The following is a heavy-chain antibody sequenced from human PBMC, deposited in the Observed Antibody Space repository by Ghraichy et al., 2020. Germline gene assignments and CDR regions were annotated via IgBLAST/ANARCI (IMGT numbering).Heavy chain of an antibody. CDR3: ARDRAYKAFDY. J-gene: IGHJ4*02. Sequence: GGSLRLSCAASGFNFTASWMNWVRQAPGKGLGWVAGIKQDGSETYHADSVKGRLTISRDNAKNSLYLQMNGLRVEDTAVYYCARDRAYKAFDYWGQGILVSVSS. V-gene: IGHV3-7*03. D-gene: IGHD5-24*01. CDR1: GFNFTASW. CDR2: IKQDGSET.